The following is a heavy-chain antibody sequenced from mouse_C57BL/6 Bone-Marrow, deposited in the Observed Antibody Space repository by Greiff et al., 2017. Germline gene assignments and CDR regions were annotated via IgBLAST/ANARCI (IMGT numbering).Heavy chain of an antibody. J-gene: IGHJ4*01. D-gene: IGHD1-1*01. V-gene: IGHV1-42*01. CDR1: GYSFTGYY. Sequence: EVQLQQSGPELVKPGASVQISCKASGYSFTGYYMNWVKQSPEKSLEWIGEINPSTGGTTYNQKFKAKATLTVDKSSSTAYMQLKSLTSEDSAVYYCARGGSSSYAMDYWGQGTSVTVSS. CDR2: INPSTGGT. CDR3: ARGGSSSYAMDY.